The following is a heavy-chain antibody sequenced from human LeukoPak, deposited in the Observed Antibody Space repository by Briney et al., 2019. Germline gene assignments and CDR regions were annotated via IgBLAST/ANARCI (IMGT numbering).Heavy chain of an antibody. J-gene: IGHJ3*02. CDR1: GYTFTGYY. V-gene: IGHV1-2*02. D-gene: IGHD3-10*01. Sequence: ASVKVSCKASGYTFTGYYMHWVRQAPGQGLEWRGWINPNSGGTNYAQKFQGRVTMTRDTSISTAYMELSRLRSDDTAVYYCARGSGQSRGAFVIWGQGTMVTVSS. CDR3: ARGSGQSRGAFVI. CDR2: INPNSGGT.